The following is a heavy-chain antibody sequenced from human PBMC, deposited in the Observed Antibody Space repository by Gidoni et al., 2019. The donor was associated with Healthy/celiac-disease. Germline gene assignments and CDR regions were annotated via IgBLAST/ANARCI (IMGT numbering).Heavy chain of an antibody. J-gene: IGHJ4*02. V-gene: IGHV3-9*01. Sequence: EVQLVESGGGLVQPGRSLRLSCAASGFTFDDYAMHWVRQAPGKGLEWVSGISWNSGSIGYADSVKGRFTISRDNAKNSLHLQMNSLRAEDTALYYCAKDTAKAARPEGYFDYWGQGTLVTVSS. CDR3: AKDTAKAARPEGYFDY. CDR2: ISWNSGSI. D-gene: IGHD6-6*01. CDR1: GFTFDDYA.